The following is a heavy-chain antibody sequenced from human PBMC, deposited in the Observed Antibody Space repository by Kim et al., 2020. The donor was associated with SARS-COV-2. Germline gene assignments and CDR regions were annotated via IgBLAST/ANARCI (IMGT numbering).Heavy chain of an antibody. J-gene: IGHJ4*02. V-gene: IGHV1-69*13. D-gene: IGHD3-10*01. CDR1: GGTFSSYA. Sequence: SVKVSCKASGGTFSSYAISWVRQAPGQGLEWMGGIIPIFGTANYAQKFQGRVTITADESTSTAYMELSSLRSEDTAVYYCARGLLWFGEFSYYFDYWGQGTLVTVSS. CDR3: ARGLLWFGEFSYYFDY. CDR2: IIPIFGTA.